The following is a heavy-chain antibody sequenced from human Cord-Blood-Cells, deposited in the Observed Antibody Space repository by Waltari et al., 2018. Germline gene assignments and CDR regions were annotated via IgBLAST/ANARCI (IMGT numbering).Heavy chain of an antibody. CDR1: GGSISSSSYY. J-gene: IGHJ4*02. CDR3: ARQISDSGWYLSPFDY. V-gene: IGHV4-39*07. D-gene: IGHD6-19*01. CDR2: IYYSGST. Sequence: QLQLQESGPGLVKPSETLSLTCTVSGGSISSSSYYWGWIRQPPGKGLEWIGSIYYSGSTYYNPPLKSRVTISVDTSKNQFSLKLSSVTAADTAVYYCARQISDSGWYLSPFDYWGQGTLVTVSS.